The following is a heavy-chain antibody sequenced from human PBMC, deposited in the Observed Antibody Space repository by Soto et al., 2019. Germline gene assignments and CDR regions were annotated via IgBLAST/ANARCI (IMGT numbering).Heavy chain of an antibody. CDR3: ARTHYYGSSGYYYRAFDI. J-gene: IGHJ3*02. D-gene: IGHD3-22*01. Sequence: SVKVSCKASGGTFSSYAISGVRQAPGQGLEWMGGIIPIFGTANYAQKFQGRVTITADKSTSTAYMELSSLRSEDTAVYYCARTHYYGSSGYYYRAFDIWGQGTMVTVSS. CDR1: GGTFSSYA. V-gene: IGHV1-69*06. CDR2: IIPIFGTA.